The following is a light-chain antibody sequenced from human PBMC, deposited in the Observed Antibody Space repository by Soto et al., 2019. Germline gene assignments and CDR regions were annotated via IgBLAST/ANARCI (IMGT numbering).Light chain of an antibody. CDR2: SAS. CDR3: QKYDSDPWT. V-gene: IGKV1-27*01. Sequence: IQMTQSPSSLSASVGDRVIITCRASQGIGNSLAWYQQKAGRVPKLLMHSASTLLSGVPSRFSGSGSGTDFTLTISSLQPEDVATYYCQKYDSDPWTFGQGTKVEIK. CDR1: QGIGNS. J-gene: IGKJ1*01.